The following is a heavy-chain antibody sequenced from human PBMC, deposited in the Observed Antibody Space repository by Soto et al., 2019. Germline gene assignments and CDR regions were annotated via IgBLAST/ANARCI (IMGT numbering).Heavy chain of an antibody. CDR1: GYSFTAYG. J-gene: IGHJ6*02. Sequence: QVQVVQSGDKVKETGASVRVSCKTSGYSFTAYGISWVRQAPGQGLEWMGWISCYNGKTKYAQKVQGRVTMTTDTSTSTAYMEVRSLRSDDTAIYYCARDAPPPELRFLEWHNYDYNGMDVWGQGTTVTVSS. CDR3: ARDAPPPELRFLEWHNYDYNGMDV. V-gene: IGHV1-18*01. D-gene: IGHD3-3*01. CDR2: ISCYNGKT.